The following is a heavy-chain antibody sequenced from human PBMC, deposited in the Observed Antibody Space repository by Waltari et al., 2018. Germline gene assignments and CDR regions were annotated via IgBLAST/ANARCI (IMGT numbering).Heavy chain of an antibody. CDR2: INPNNGCT. CDR3: ARCLAGLRFLQWLHFDS. CDR1: GYIFTGYY. Sequence: QVQLVQSGAEVKKPGASVKVSCKASGYIFTGYYMHWVRQAPGQGLEWIGWINPNNGCTNYAQRFQGRVTMTRATSISTVYMELSSLRSDDTAVYYCARCLAGLRFLQWLHFDSWGQGTLVTVAS. J-gene: IGHJ4*02. V-gene: IGHV1-2*02. D-gene: IGHD3-3*01.